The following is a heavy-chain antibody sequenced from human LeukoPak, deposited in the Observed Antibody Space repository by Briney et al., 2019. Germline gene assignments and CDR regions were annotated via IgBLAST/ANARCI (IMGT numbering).Heavy chain of an antibody. CDR1: GGSLSNYY. V-gene: IGHV4-34*01. CDR2: INQSGRT. D-gene: IGHD4-17*01. CDR3: ARDSSGDYVFTY. Sequence: QTSETLSLTCTVSGGSLSNYYWSWIRQTPGKGLEWLGQINQSGRTSYNPSLKSRVTLSVDTSKNQFSLKLTSVTAADTAVYFCARDSSGDYVFTYWGQGTLVTVSS. J-gene: IGHJ4*02.